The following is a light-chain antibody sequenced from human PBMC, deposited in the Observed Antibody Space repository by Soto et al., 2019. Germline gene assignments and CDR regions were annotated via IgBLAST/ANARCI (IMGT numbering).Light chain of an antibody. CDR1: QNIINY. J-gene: IGKJ5*01. CDR2: VAS. Sequence: DIQMTQSPSSLSASVGDRVTITCRASQNIINYLNWYQQKPGKAPQLLIYVASRLESGVPSRFSGSGSGTDFSLTISSLQPEDFATYYCQQSHNAPITFGQGTRLDI. V-gene: IGKV1-39*01. CDR3: QQSHNAPIT.